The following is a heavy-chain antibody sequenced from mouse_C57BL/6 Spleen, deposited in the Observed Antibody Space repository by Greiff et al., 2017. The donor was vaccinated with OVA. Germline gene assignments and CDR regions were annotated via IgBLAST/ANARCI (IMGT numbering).Heavy chain of an antibody. CDR2: IHPNSSST. CDR1: GYTFTSYW. CDR3: AREDYGSSPGFAY. V-gene: IGHV1-64*01. J-gene: IGHJ3*01. D-gene: IGHD1-1*01. Sequence: QVQLQQPGAELVKPGASVKLSCKASGYTFTSYWMHWVKQRPGQGLEWIGMIHPNSSSTNYNEKFKSKATLTVDKSSSTAYMQLSSLTSEDSAVYYCAREDYGSSPGFAYWGQGTLVTVSA.